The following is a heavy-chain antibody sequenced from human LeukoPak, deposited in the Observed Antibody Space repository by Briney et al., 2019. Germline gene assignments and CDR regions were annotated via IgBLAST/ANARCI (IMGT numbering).Heavy chain of an antibody. CDR3: ARQSGDAFDI. CDR2: IYYSGST. D-gene: IGHD3-3*01. CDR1: GGSISSYY. Sequence: SETLSLTCTVSGGSISSYYWSWIRQPPGKGLEWIGYIYYSGSTNYSPSLKSRVTISVDTSKNQFSLKLSSVTAADTAVYYCARQSGDAFDIWGQGTTVTVSS. J-gene: IGHJ3*02. V-gene: IGHV4-59*08.